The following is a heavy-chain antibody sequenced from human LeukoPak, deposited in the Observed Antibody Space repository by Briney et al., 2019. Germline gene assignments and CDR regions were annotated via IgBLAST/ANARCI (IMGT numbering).Heavy chain of an antibody. CDR2: ISSSSSYI. Sequence: GSLRLSCAASGFTFSSYSMNWVRQAPGKGLEWVSSISSSSSYIYYADSVRGRFTISRDNAKNSLYLQMSSLRAEDTAVYYCARDLSGDILTGYPYYWGQGTLVTVSS. D-gene: IGHD3-9*01. CDR3: ARDLSGDILTGYPYY. J-gene: IGHJ4*02. V-gene: IGHV3-21*01. CDR1: GFTFSSYS.